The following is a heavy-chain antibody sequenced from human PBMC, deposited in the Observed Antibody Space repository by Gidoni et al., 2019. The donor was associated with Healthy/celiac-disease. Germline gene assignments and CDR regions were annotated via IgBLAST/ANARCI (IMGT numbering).Heavy chain of an antibody. CDR2: ISYDGSNK. V-gene: IGHV3-30*18. D-gene: IGHD3-3*01. CDR1: GFTFSSYG. J-gene: IGHJ4*02. Sequence: QVQLVESGGGVVQPGRSLRLDCAASGFTFSSYGMHWVRQAPGKGMEWVAVISYDGSNKYYADSVKGRFTISRYNSKNTLYLQMNSLRAEDTAVYYCAKEYDSWGFDYWGQGTLVTVSS. CDR3: AKEYDSWGFDY.